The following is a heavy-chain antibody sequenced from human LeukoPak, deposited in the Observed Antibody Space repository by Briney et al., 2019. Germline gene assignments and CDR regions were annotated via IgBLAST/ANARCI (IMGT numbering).Heavy chain of an antibody. CDR2: IYPGDSDT. J-gene: IGHJ4*02. CDR1: GDSFTNYW. D-gene: IGHD3-22*01. CDR3: ARHGISGYYPYYFDY. Sequence: GESLKISCKGSGDSFTNYWICWVRQMPGKGLELMGIIYPGDSDTRYSPSFQGQVTISADKSINTAYLQWSSLMASDTAIYYCARHGISGYYPYYFDYWGQGTLVTVSS. V-gene: IGHV5-51*01.